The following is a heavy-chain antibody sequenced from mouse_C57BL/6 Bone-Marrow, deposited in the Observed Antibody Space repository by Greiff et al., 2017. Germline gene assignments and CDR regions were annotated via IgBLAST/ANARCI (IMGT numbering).Heavy chain of an antibody. CDR3: ARWGTTVVANFDY. J-gene: IGHJ2*01. Sequence: VKLQESGAELARPGASVKLSCKASGYTFTSYGISWVKQRTGQGLEWIGEIYPRSGNTYYNEKFTGKATLTADKSSSTAYMELRSLTSEDSAVYFCARWGTTVVANFDYWGQGTTLTVSS. CDR1: GYTFTSYG. V-gene: IGHV1-81*01. D-gene: IGHD1-1*01. CDR2: IYPRSGNT.